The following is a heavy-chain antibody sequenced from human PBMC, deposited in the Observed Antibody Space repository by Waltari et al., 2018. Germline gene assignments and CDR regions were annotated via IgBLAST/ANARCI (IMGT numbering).Heavy chain of an antibody. Sequence: QVQLQQWGAGLLQSSETLSLTCAVHGGSFSGYYWGRVRQPPGKGLEWIGEINHAGYTNHNPSLRSRVTMSADTSKSQFSLKLNSVTAADTAVYYCVRLEDCTGPGGHCYSGDPFALDVWGQGTTVTVSS. CDR1: GGSFSGYY. J-gene: IGHJ6*02. V-gene: IGHV4-34*02. CDR2: INHAGYT. D-gene: IGHD2-15*01. CDR3: VRLEDCTGPGGHCYSGDPFALDV.